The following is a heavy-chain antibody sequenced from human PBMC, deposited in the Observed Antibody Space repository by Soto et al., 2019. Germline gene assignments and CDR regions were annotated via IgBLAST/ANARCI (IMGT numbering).Heavy chain of an antibody. V-gene: IGHV1-69*13. CDR2: IIPIFGTA. CDR3: ARDSRGSRLKSGYASFDY. Sequence: EASVKVSCKASGGTFSSYAISWVRQAPGQGLEWMGGIIPIFGTANYAQKFQGRVTITADESTSTAYMELSSLRSEDTAVYYCARDSRGSRLKSGYASFDYWGQGTLVTVSS. CDR1: GGTFSSYA. D-gene: IGHD5-12*01. J-gene: IGHJ4*02.